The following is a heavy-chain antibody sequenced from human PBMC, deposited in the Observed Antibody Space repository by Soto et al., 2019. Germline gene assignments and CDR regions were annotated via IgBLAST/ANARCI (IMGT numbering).Heavy chain of an antibody. J-gene: IGHJ5*02. CDR3: ARQLELRVNWFDP. CDR2: IIPIFGTA. CDR1: GGTFSSYA. D-gene: IGHD1-7*01. Sequence: ASVKVSCKASGGTFSSYAISWVRQALGQGLEWMGGIIPIFGTANYAQKFQGRVTITADESTSTAYMELSSLRSEDTAVYYCARQLELRVNWFDPWGQGTLVTVSS. V-gene: IGHV1-69*13.